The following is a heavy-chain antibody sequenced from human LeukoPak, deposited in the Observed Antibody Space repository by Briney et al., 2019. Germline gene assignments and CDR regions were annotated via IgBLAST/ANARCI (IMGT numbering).Heavy chain of an antibody. D-gene: IGHD1-26*01. J-gene: IGHJ4*02. V-gene: IGHV1-24*01. CDR3: ATGGSYYSD. CDR1: GFTFSSYG. Sequence: GGSLRVSCAASGFTFSSYGMHWVRQAPGKGLEWMGGFDPEDGETIYAQKFQGRVTMTEDTSTDTAYMELSSLRSEDTAVYYCATGGSYYSDWGQGTLVTVSS. CDR2: FDPEDGET.